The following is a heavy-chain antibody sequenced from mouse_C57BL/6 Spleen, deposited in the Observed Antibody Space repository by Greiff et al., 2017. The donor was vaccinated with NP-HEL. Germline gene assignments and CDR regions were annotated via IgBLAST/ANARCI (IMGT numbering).Heavy chain of an antibody. V-gene: IGHV3-6*01. D-gene: IGHD2-3*01. J-gene: IGHJ3*01. CDR2: ISYDGSN. CDR1: GYSITSGYY. CDR3: ARGRKYDGLFAY. Sequence: LQESGPGLVKPSQSLSLTCSVTGYSITSGYYWNWIRQFPGNKLEWMGYISYDGSNNYNPSLKNRISITRDTSKNQFFLKLNSVTTEDTATYYCARGRKYDGLFAYWGQGTLVTVSA.